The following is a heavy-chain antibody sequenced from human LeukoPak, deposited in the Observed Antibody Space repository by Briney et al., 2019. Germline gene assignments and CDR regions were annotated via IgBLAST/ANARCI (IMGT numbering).Heavy chain of an antibody. V-gene: IGHV3-21*01. D-gene: IGHD2-21*02. CDR1: GFTFSSYV. CDR2: ISSSSSYV. J-gene: IGHJ4*02. CDR3: ARAPLAYCGGDCYSDSEFDY. Sequence: GGSLRLSCAASGFTFSSYVMNWVRQAPGKGLEWVSSISSSSSYVYYADSVKGRFTISRDNAKNSLYLQMNSLRAEDTAVYYCARAPLAYCGGDCYSDSEFDYRGQGTLVTVSS.